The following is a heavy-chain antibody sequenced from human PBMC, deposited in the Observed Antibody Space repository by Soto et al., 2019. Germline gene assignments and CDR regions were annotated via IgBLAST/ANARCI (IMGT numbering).Heavy chain of an antibody. V-gene: IGHV1-18*01. CDR1: GYSFTTYG. CDR2: ISGYNGNT. Sequence: QVQLVQSRGEVKKPGASVKVSCKTSGYSFTTYGISWVRQAPGQGLEWMGWISGYNGNTNYAQKLKGRLTTTTDTPTSTASVELRSLTSDDTAVYYWGSEGPAPHYYYAMDVWGQGSTGAVSS. J-gene: IGHJ6*02. CDR3: GSEGPAPHYYYAMDV.